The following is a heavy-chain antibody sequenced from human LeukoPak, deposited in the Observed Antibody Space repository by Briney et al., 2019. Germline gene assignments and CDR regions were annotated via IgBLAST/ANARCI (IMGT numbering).Heavy chain of an antibody. Sequence: GGSLRLSCAASGFTFSSYAMTWVRQAPGKGLDWVSAISGSGGSTYYADSVKGRFTISRDSSKDTLYLQMNSLRAEDTAVYYCAKDPDYDSTGYYPDYWGQGTLVTVSS. CDR2: ISGSGGST. J-gene: IGHJ4*02. D-gene: IGHD3-22*01. CDR3: AKDPDYDSTGYYPDY. CDR1: GFTFSSYA. V-gene: IGHV3-23*01.